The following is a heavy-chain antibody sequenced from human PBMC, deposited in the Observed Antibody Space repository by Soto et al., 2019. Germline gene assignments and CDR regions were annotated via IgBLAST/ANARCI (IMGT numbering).Heavy chain of an antibody. J-gene: IGHJ4*01. CDR1: GYTFTGYY. Sequence: ASVKVSCKASGYTFTGYYIHWVRQAPGQGLEWVGWINPNSGDTHFAQKFQGRVTMTRDTSISTAYMELSRLTSADTAVYYCARSLSTIGARPDYWGHGSLVTVSS. D-gene: IGHD6-6*01. CDR3: ARSLSTIGARPDY. V-gene: IGHV1-2*02. CDR2: INPNSGDT.